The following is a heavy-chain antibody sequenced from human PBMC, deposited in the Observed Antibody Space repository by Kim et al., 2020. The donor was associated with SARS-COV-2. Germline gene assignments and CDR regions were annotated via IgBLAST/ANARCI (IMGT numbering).Heavy chain of an antibody. CDR2: ISGSGGST. CDR1: GFTFSSSA. D-gene: IGHD2-15*01. V-gene: IGHV3-23*01. CDR3: AKENCSGASCYCDY. J-gene: IGHJ4*02. Sequence: GGSLRLSCAASGFTFSSSAMSWVRQAPGKGLEWVAAISGSGGSTYYADAVKGRFSISRDNSKNTLYLQMNSLRAEDTAVYYCAKENCSGASCYCDYWGQGTLVTVSS.